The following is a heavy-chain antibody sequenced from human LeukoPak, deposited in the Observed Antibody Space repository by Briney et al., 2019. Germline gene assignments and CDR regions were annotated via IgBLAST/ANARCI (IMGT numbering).Heavy chain of an antibody. Sequence: ASVKVSCKVSGYTLTELSMHWVRQAPGKGLEWMGGFDPEDGETIYAQKFQGRVSMTEDTSTDTAYMELSSLRSEDTAVYYCATPLHTVTEAFDIWGQGTMVTVSS. CDR1: GYTLTELS. V-gene: IGHV1-24*01. J-gene: IGHJ3*02. CDR3: ATPLHTVTEAFDI. D-gene: IGHD4-17*01. CDR2: FDPEDGET.